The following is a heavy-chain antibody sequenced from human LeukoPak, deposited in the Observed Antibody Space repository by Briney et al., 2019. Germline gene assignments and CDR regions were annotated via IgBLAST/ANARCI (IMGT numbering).Heavy chain of an antibody. V-gene: IGHV3-66*01. D-gene: IGHD4-11*01. CDR2: IYSGGSR. J-gene: IGHJ6*02. Sequence: GGSLRLSCAASGFTVSSYYMTWVRQAPGKGLEWVSVIYSGGSRYYADSVKGRGAISRDNSKNTVFLQMNSVRAEDTAVYYCARSYSNHVFGMDVWGQGTTVTVSS. CDR3: ARSYSNHVFGMDV. CDR1: GFTVSSYY.